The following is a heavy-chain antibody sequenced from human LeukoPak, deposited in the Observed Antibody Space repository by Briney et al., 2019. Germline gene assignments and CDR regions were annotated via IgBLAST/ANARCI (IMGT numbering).Heavy chain of an antibody. V-gene: IGHV4-34*01. CDR3: ARTRYYYDSSGYYYSTTGFDY. CDR2: INHSGST. D-gene: IGHD3-22*01. J-gene: IGHJ4*02. Sequence: SETLSLTCAVYGGSFSGYYWSWIRQPPGKGLEWIGEINHSGSTNYNPSLKSRVTISVDTSKNQFSLELSSVTAADTAVYYCARTRYYYDSSGYYYSTTGFDYWGQGTLVTVSS. CDR1: GGSFSGYY.